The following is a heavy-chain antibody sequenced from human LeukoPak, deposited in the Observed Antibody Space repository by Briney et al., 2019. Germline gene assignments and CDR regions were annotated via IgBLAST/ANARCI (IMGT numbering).Heavy chain of an antibody. D-gene: IGHD3-10*01. V-gene: IGHV3-9*01. J-gene: IGHJ4*02. CDR1: GFTFDDSA. Sequence: GRSLRLSCAASGFTFDDSAMHWVRQVPGKGLEWVAGIRWNSGTIGYADPVKGRSTISRDNAKTPLYLQMNSLRAEDTAVYYCASIYGSGSLNFDYWGRGTLVTVSS. CDR2: IRWNSGTI. CDR3: ASIYGSGSLNFDY.